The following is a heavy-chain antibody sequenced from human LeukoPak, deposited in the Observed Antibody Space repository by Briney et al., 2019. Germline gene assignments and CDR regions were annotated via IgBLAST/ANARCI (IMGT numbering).Heavy chain of an antibody. CDR2: IIPIFGTA. V-gene: IGHV1-69*01. J-gene: IGHJ4*02. Sequence: SVKVSCKASGGTFSSYAISWERQAPGQGLEWMGGIIPIFGTANYAQKFQGRVTITADESTSTAYMELSSLRSEDTAVYYCASPKVYSSGWYDDLAPFDYWGQGTLVTVSS. CDR3: ASPKVYSSGWYDDLAPFDY. CDR1: GGTFSSYA. D-gene: IGHD6-19*01.